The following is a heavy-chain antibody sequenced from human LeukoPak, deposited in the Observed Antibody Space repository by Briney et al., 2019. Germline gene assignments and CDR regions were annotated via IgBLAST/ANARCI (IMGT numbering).Heavy chain of an antibody. CDR3: ATLTPLDCSSTSCAQAPSSYYYYYMDV. V-gene: IGHV1-24*01. Sequence: GASVKVSCKVSGYTLTELSMHWVRQAPGKGLEWMGGFDPEDGETIYAQKFQGRVTMTEDTSTDTAYMELSSLRSEDTAVYYCATLTPLDCSSTSCAQAPSSYYYYYMDVWGKGTTVTISS. D-gene: IGHD2-2*01. J-gene: IGHJ6*03. CDR1: GYTLTELS. CDR2: FDPEDGET.